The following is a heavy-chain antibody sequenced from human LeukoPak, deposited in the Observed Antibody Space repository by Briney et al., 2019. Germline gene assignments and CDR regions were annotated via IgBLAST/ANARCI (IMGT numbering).Heavy chain of an antibody. CDR3: ARMDGSSGWYL. Sequence: ASVKVSCKASGYTFTGYYMHWVRQAPGQGLEWMGWINPNSGGTNYAQKFQGRVTMTRDTSISTAYMELRSLRSDDTAVYYCARMDGSSGWYLWGQGTLVTVSS. CDR2: INPNSGGT. D-gene: IGHD6-19*01. V-gene: IGHV1-2*02. CDR1: GYTFTGYY. J-gene: IGHJ4*02.